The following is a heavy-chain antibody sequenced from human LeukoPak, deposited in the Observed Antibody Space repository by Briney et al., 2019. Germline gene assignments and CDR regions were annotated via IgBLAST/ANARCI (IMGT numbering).Heavy chain of an antibody. CDR1: GGSISSGSYY. CDR2: IYTSGST. Sequence: SETLSLTCTVSGGSISSGSYYWSWIRQPAGKGLEWIGRIYTSGSTNYNPSLKSRVTISVDTSKNQFSLKLSSVTAADTAVYYCARFYYYYYYMDVWGKGTTVTVSS. J-gene: IGHJ6*03. V-gene: IGHV4-61*02. CDR3: ARFYYYYYYMDV.